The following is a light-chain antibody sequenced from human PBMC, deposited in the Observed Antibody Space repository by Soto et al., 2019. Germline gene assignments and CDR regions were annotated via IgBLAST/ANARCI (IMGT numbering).Light chain of an antibody. V-gene: IGKV3-20*01. CDR2: GAS. J-gene: IGKJ5*01. CDR3: QQYGSSPGIT. CDR1: QSVSSSY. Sequence: EIVLTQSPGTLSLSPGERATLSCRASQSVSSSYLAWYQQKPGQAPRLLIYGASGRATGIPDRFGGSGSGTDFTLSITRLEHEDFAVYYCQQYGSSPGITFGQGTRLEIK.